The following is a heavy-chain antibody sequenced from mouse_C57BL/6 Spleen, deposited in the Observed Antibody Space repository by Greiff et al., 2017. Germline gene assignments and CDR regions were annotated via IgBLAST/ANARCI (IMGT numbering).Heavy chain of an antibody. CDR3: ARSGRIYYGIPDY. Sequence: VQLKESGPELVKPGASVKMSCKASGYTFTDYNMHWVKQSHGKSLEWIGYINPNNGGTSYTQKFKGKATLSVNKSSSTAYLELRSLTSEDSAVYYCARSGRIYYGIPDYWGQGTTLTVSS. CDR1: GYTFTDYN. D-gene: IGHD2-1*01. J-gene: IGHJ2*01. CDR2: INPNNGGT. V-gene: IGHV1-22*01.